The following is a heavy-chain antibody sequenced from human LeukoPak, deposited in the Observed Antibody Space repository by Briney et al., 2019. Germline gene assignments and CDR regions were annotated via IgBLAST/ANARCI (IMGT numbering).Heavy chain of an antibody. CDR1: GYIFTTYW. Sequence: GESLKISCKGSGYIFTTYWIGWVRQMPGKGLEWMGIIYPGDSDTRYSPSFQGQVTISADKSISTAYLQWSSLKASDTAMYYCARHGDGYNYPLDYWGQGTLVTVSS. D-gene: IGHD5-24*01. J-gene: IGHJ4*02. V-gene: IGHV5-51*01. CDR2: IYPGDSDT. CDR3: ARHGDGYNYPLDY.